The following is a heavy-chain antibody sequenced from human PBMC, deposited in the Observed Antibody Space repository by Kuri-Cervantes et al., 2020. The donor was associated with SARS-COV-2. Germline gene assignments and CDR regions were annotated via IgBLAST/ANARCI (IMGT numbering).Heavy chain of an antibody. CDR2: VSNTGSA. V-gene: IGHV4-59*02. Sequence: SETLSLTCTVSGDSVNIYYWTWIRQPPGKGLEWIVYVSNTGSATYNPSLKGRVTMSLDTSKNQFSLKLRSVTAADTAVYYCARVINWFGPWGQGRQVTVSS. J-gene: IGHJ5*02. CDR1: GDSVNIYY. CDR3: ARVINWFGP.